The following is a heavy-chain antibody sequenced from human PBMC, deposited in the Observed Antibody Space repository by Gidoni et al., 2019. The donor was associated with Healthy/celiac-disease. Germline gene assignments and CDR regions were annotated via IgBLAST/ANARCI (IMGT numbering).Heavy chain of an antibody. Sequence: QVQLPESGPGLAKPSQTLSPTCTVSSGSISSGGYYWSWIRQHPGKGLEWIGYIYYSGCTSYNPSLKSRVTISVDTSKNQFSLKLSAVTAADTAVYYCARGHYGDWNYEDYWGQGTLVTVSS. D-gene: IGHD1-7*01. CDR1: SGSISSGGYY. J-gene: IGHJ4*02. CDR3: ARGHYGDWNYEDY. V-gene: IGHV4-31*03. CDR2: IYYSGCT.